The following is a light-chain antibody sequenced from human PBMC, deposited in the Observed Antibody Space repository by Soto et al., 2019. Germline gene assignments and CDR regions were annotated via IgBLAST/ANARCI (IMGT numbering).Light chain of an antibody. CDR2: DAS. J-gene: IGKJ5*01. V-gene: IGKV3-11*01. CDR1: QSVSSY. CDR3: QQRSNWPPRIT. Sequence: IVWRQSPSTLSLSPAGRAILSCSASQSVSSYLAWYQQKPGQAPRLLIYDASNRATGIPARFSGSGSGTDFTLTISSLEPEDFAVYYCQQRSNWPPRITFGQGTRLEIK.